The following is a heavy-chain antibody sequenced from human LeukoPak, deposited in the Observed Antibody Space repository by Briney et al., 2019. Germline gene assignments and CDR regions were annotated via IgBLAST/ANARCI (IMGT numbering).Heavy chain of an antibody. J-gene: IGHJ4*02. D-gene: IGHD3-22*01. V-gene: IGHV3-7*03. CDR1: GFTFSSYW. CDR2: INQDGSEK. CDR3: AKEGYDSSGYYSSIDY. Sequence: GGSLRLSCAASGFTFSSYWMSWVRQAPGKGLEWVANINQDGSEKYYVDSVKGRFTISRDNAKNSLYLQMNSLRAEDTAVYYCAKEGYDSSGYYSSIDYWGQGTLVTVSS.